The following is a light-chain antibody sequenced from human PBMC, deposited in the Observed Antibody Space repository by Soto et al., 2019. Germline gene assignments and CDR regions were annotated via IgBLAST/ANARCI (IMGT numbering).Light chain of an antibody. CDR1: PGISSY. V-gene: IGKV1-9*01. CDR2: AAS. CDR3: QQLNSYPLT. J-gene: IGKJ4*01. Sequence: IPWTQSPSSLSASVGDRVTITCRTSPGISSYLAWYQQKPGKAPKLLIYAASTLQSGVPSRFSGSGYGTDFTLTISNLQPEDFATYYCQQLNSYPLTFGGGTKVDIK.